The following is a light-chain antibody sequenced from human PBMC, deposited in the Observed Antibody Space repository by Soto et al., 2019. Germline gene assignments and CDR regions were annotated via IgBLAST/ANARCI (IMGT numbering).Light chain of an antibody. J-gene: IGKJ1*01. CDR3: QQYNSYSPT. CDR2: KAS. Sequence: DIQMTQSPSTLSASVGDRVTITCRASQSISVWLAWYQQKAGKAPNLLIYKASRLESGVPSRFSGSGSETEFTLTISGLQPGDSATYYCQQYNSYSPTFGQGNKVDIK. V-gene: IGKV1-5*03. CDR1: QSISVW.